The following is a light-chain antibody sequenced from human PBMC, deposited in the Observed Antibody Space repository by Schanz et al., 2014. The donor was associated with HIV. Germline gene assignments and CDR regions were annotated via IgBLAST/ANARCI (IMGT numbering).Light chain of an antibody. CDR1: QSVSSS. J-gene: IGKJ4*01. CDR2: GAS. CDR3: QQRSNWPPLT. Sequence: EIVMTQFPVPLSVSPGERATLSCRASQSVSSSLAWYQKKPGQAPRLLIYGASTRATGIPARFSGSGSGTVFTLTISSLQPEDFAVYYCQQRSNWPPLTFGGGTKVEIK. V-gene: IGKV3-15*01.